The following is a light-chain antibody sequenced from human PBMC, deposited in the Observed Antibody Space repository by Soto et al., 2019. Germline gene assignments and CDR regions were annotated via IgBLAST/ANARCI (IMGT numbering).Light chain of an antibody. CDR2: GVS. CDR1: QSVSSY. J-gene: IGKJ1*01. Sequence: EIVLAQSPATLSLSPGERATLSCRASQSVSSYLAWYQQKPGQAPRLLIYGVSSRATGVPARFSGSGSGTDFTLAIRRLEPEDFAVYYCHQFGYSPRTFGQGTKVDIK. CDR3: HQFGYSPRT. V-gene: IGKV3-20*01.